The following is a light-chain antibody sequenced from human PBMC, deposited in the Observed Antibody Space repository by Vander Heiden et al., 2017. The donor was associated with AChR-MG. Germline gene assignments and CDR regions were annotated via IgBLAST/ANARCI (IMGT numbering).Light chain of an antibody. Sequence: SYELTQPPSLSVSPGPTARIPCSGDKLVDKSACWYQQKPGQAPVLVIDKDSKRPSGSPERLSGANSGNTATLTISGTQAMDEADYYCQAWDSRTHVVFGGGTKLTVL. CDR2: KDS. V-gene: IGLV3-1*01. CDR1: KLVDKS. J-gene: IGLJ2*01. CDR3: QAWDSRTHVV.